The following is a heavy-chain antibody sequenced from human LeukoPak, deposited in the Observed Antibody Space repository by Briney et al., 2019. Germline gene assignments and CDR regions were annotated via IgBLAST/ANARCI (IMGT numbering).Heavy chain of an antibody. V-gene: IGHV4-31*03. Sequence: SQTLSLTCTVSGGSISSGGYYWSWIRQHPGKGLEWIGYIYYSGSTYYNPSLKSRVTISVDTSKNQFSLKLSSVTAADTAVYYCARLGVVIIPHDAFDIWGQGTMVAVSS. CDR1: GGSISSGGYY. J-gene: IGHJ3*02. CDR3: ARLGVVIIPHDAFDI. CDR2: IYYSGST. D-gene: IGHD3-3*01.